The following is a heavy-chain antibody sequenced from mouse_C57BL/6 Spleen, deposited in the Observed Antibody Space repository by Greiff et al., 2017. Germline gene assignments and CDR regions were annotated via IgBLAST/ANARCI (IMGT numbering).Heavy chain of an antibody. D-gene: IGHD1-1*01. Sequence: QVQLQQPGAELVKPGASVKMSCKASGYTFTSYWITWVKQRPGQGLEWIGDIYPGSGSTNYNEKFKSKATLTVDTSSSTAYMQLSSLTSEDSAVYYCARGIGYYYGSSYGEGAMDYWGQGTSVTVSS. CDR3: ARGIGYYYGSSYGEGAMDY. J-gene: IGHJ4*01. V-gene: IGHV1-55*01. CDR2: IYPGSGST. CDR1: GYTFTSYW.